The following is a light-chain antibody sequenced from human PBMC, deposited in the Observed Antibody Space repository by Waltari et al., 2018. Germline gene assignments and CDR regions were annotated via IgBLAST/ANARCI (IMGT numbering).Light chain of an antibody. V-gene: IGLV1-47*01. Sequence: QSVLTQPPSASGTPGQRVTLSCSGSSSNIGSIHVDWYQQLPGMAPTLLIYRNEQRPSGVPDRFSGSKSGSSASLAISGLRSEDEADYYCGAWDDSLSGHYVFGTGTKVTVL. CDR3: GAWDDSLSGHYV. CDR2: RNE. J-gene: IGLJ1*01. CDR1: SSNIGSIH.